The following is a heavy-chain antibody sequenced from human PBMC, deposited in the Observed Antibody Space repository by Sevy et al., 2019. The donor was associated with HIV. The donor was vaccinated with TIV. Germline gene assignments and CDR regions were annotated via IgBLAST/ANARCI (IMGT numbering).Heavy chain of an antibody. CDR1: GFTFGDYA. CDR2: IRSKAYGGTT. D-gene: IGHD3-22*01. Sequence: GGSLRLSCTASGFTFGDYAMSWFRQAPGKGLEWVGFIRSKAYGGTTEYAAAVKARFTISRDDSKSIAYLQMNSLKTEDTAVYYCTVAVGAYYYDSSGYPYWGQGTLVTVSS. J-gene: IGHJ4*02. CDR3: TVAVGAYYYDSSGYPY. V-gene: IGHV3-49*03.